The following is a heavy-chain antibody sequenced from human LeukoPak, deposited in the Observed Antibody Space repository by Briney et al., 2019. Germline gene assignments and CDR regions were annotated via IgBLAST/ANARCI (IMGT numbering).Heavy chain of an antibody. CDR3: ARRSQAAAGRGIDY. J-gene: IGHJ4*02. Sequence: SETLSLTCIVSGGSIKSSGYYWGWLRQPPGKGLEWIGNIYYSGSTYYNPSLKSRVTISVDTSKNQFSLKLSSVTAADTAVYYCARRSQAAAGRGIDYWGQGTLVTVSS. CDR1: GGSIKSSGYY. CDR2: IYYSGST. V-gene: IGHV4-39*01. D-gene: IGHD6-13*01.